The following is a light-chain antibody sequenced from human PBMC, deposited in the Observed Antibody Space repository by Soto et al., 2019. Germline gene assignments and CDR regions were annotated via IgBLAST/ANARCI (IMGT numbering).Light chain of an antibody. CDR1: QSISTN. Sequence: DIQMTQSPSTLSASLGERATISCRASQSISTNLAWYQQKPGKAPKLLIHGANTMASGIQSRFSGSGSGTELTLTIRSLQSDDSAAYYCKQYNSYPGTFGQGTKVDIK. V-gene: IGKV1-5*01. CDR2: GAN. J-gene: IGKJ1*01. CDR3: KQYNSYPGT.